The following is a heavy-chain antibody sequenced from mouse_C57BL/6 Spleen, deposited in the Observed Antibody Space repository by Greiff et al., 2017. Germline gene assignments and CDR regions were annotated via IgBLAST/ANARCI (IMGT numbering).Heavy chain of an antibody. CDR2: ISNGGGST. J-gene: IGHJ2*01. Sequence: EVKLVESGGGLVQPGGSLKLSCAASGFTFSDYYMYWVRQTPEKRLEWVAYISNGGGSTYYPDTVKGRFTISRDSAKNTLYLQMSRLKSEDTAMYYCARQDYSNYNYFDYWGQGTTLTVSS. V-gene: IGHV5-12*01. CDR3: ARQDYSNYNYFDY. D-gene: IGHD2-5*01. CDR1: GFTFSDYY.